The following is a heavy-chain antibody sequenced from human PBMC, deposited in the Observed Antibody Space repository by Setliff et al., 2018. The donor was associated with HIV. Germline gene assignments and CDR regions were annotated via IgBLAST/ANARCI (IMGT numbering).Heavy chain of an antibody. CDR1: GYTFSKYW. CDR3: ARSDSANWYVDV. Sequence: ESLKISCEGAGYTFSKYWIGWVRQMPGKGLEWMGIIYPGDSDSKYNPSFEGQVAMSVDKSMNAAYLQWTSLKASDTAMFYCARSDSANWYVDVWGQGTAVTVSS. V-gene: IGHV5-51*01. J-gene: IGHJ6*02. CDR2: IYPGDSDS. D-gene: IGHD1-1*01.